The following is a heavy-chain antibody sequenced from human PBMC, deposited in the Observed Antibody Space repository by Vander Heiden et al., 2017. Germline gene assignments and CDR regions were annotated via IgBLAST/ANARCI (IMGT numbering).Heavy chain of an antibody. V-gene: IGHV3-23*01. Sequence: EVQLLESGGGLVQPGGSLRLSCAASGFPSSSYATCWVRQAPGKGLEWVSGISGSGGSTYYADSVKGRFTISRDNSKNTLYLQMNSLRAEDTAVYYCAKEGGKTTLNYFDYWGQGTLVTVSS. J-gene: IGHJ4*02. CDR3: AKEGGKTTLNYFDY. CDR2: ISGSGGST. D-gene: IGHD4-4*01. CDR1: GFPSSSYA.